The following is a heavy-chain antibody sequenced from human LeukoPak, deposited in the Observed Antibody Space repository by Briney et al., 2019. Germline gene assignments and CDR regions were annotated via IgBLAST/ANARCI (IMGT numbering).Heavy chain of an antibody. Sequence: GGSLRLSCAASPVTSSGHWMSWVRQAPGKGLEWVANIKEDGSEKYYVDSVKGRFTISRDNAKSSLYLQINSLRVEDTAVYYCARTVGTGWNYWGQGTLVTVSS. CDR2: IKEDGSEK. J-gene: IGHJ4*02. CDR1: PVTSSGHW. CDR3: ARTVGTGWNY. V-gene: IGHV3-7*01. D-gene: IGHD7-27*01.